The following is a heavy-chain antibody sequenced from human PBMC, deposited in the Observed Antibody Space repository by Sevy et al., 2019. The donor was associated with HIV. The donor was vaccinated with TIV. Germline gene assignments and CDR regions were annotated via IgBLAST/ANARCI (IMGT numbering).Heavy chain of an antibody. CDR2: VPYDGSKS. D-gene: IGHD3-9*01. J-gene: IGHJ5*02. CDR1: GFNVNNYG. CDR3: ARDHNTGWCNWFDP. Sequence: GVSLRLSCEVSGFNVNNYGMHWVRQAPGKGLEWVAMVPYDGSKSHYVDSVKGRFTISRDYSENTLYLQMNNLRVEDTAVYYCARDHNTGWCNWFDPWGQGTLVTVSS. V-gene: IGHV3-30*02.